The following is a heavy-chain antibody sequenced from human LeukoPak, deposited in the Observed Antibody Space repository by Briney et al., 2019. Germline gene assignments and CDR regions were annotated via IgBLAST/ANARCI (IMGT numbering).Heavy chain of an antibody. J-gene: IGHJ4*02. CDR1: GLTFSRYW. CDR3: ARLGSSSSY. V-gene: IGHV3-7*01. CDR2: IKQDGSEK. D-gene: IGHD2-2*01. Sequence: GGSLRLSCAASGLTFSRYWMSWVRQAPGKGLEWVANIKQDGSEKYYVDSVKGRFTISRDNAKNSLYLQMNSLRAEDTAVYYCARLGSSSSYWGQGTLVTVSS.